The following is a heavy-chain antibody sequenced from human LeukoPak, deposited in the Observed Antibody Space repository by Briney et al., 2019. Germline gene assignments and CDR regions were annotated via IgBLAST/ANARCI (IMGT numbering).Heavy chain of an antibody. J-gene: IGHJ3*02. Sequence: ASVKVSCKASGGTFSSYAISWVRQAPGQGLEWMGWISGYNGNTNYAQKLQGRVTMTTDTSTSTAYMELTSLRSDDTAVYYCARHRLHRVYYDSSGYYHDAFDICGQGTMVTVSS. CDR2: ISGYNGNT. CDR1: GGTFSSYA. D-gene: IGHD3-22*01. V-gene: IGHV1-18*01. CDR3: ARHRLHRVYYDSSGYYHDAFDI.